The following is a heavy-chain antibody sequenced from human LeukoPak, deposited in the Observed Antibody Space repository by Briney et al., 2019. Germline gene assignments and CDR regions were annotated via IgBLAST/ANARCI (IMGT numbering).Heavy chain of an antibody. D-gene: IGHD6-6*01. V-gene: IGHV4-34*01. CDR2: INHRGST. CDR1: GESLSKYY. CDR3: ARLSLSASSTAFDI. J-gene: IGHJ3*02. Sequence: YPSETLSLTCAVYGESLSKYYWTWIRQSPGKGLKWIGEINHRGSTNLNPSLKSRVTLSVDTSKHQFSLKLTSVTAADTAVYYCARLSLSASSTAFDIWGQGTMVTVSS.